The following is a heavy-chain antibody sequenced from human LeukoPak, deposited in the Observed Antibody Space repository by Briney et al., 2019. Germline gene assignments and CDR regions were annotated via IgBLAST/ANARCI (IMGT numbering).Heavy chain of an antibody. D-gene: IGHD6-6*01. CDR1: GFTFSSYW. CDR3: ARDRVAARQWGYYYMDV. Sequence: GGSLRLSRAASGFTFSSYWMSWVRQAPGKGLEWVANIKQDRSEKYYVDSVKGRFTISRDNAKNSLYLQMNSLRAEDTAVYYCARDRVAARQWGYYYMDVWGKGTTVTVSS. J-gene: IGHJ6*03. V-gene: IGHV3-7*01. CDR2: IKQDRSEK.